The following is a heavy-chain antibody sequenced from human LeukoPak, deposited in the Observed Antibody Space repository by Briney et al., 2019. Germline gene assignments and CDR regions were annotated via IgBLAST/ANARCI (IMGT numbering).Heavy chain of an antibody. CDR2: ISAYNGNT. D-gene: IGHD6-6*01. CDR1: GYTFTSYG. CDR3: ARDTAKSGGSIAARRGFDP. V-gene: IGHV1-18*01. J-gene: IGHJ5*02. Sequence: GASVKVSCKASGYTFTSYGISWVRQAPGQGLEWMGWISAYNGNTNYAQKLQGRVTMTTDTSTSTAYMELRSLRSDDTAVYYCARDTAKSGGSIAARRGFDPWGQGTLVTVSS.